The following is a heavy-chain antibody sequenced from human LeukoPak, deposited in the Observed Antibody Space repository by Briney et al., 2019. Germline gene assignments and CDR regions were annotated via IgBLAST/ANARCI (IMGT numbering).Heavy chain of an antibody. CDR1: GYTLTELS. J-gene: IGHJ4*02. D-gene: IGHD4-17*01. CDR2: FDPEDGET. V-gene: IGHV1-24*01. CDR3: ATAYDYGDLDYFDY. Sequence: ASVKVSCKVSGYTLTELSMHWVRQAPGKGLEWRGGFDPEDGETIYAQKFQGGVTMTEDTSTDTAYMELSSLRSEDTAVYYCATAYDYGDLDYFDYWGQGTLVTVSS.